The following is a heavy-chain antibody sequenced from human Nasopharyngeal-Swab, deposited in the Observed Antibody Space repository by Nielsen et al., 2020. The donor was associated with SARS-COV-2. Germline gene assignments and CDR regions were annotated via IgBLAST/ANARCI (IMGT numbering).Heavy chain of an antibody. CDR2: IRGSGGST. D-gene: IGHD3-3*01. V-gene: IGHV3-23*01. CDR3: AKEAFYDYWSGYDWDD. J-gene: IGHJ4*03. Sequence: WIRQPPWTGLEWVSAIRGSGGSTYYADSVKGRFTISRDNSKNTLYLQMNSLRAEDTAVYYCAKEAFYDYWSGYDWDDWGQGTLVTVSS.